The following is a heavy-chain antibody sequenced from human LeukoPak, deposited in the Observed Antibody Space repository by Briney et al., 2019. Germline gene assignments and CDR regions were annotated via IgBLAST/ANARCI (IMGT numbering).Heavy chain of an antibody. CDR3: ARRTASRDGYNFDY. CDR1: GYSFTSYW. D-gene: IGHD5-24*01. CDR2: IYTGDSDT. J-gene: IGHJ4*02. V-gene: IGHV5-51*01. Sequence: AASLQISSKASGYSFTSYWIGWVRQLPGKGREWMGIIYTGDSDTRYSPSFQGQVTISADKSISPAYLQWSSLKASDTAMYYCARRTASRDGYNFDYWGQGTLVTVSS.